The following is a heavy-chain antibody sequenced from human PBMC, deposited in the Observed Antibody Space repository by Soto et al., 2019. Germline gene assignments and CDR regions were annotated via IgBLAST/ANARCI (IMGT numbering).Heavy chain of an antibody. D-gene: IGHD3-10*01. CDR2: IWPDGGSK. CDR3: ARGRGHVWLLER. J-gene: IGHJ5*02. CDR1: GFTFSDYG. Sequence: QVQLAESGGGVVQPGRSLRLSCAASGFTFSDYGMHWVRQDPGKGLEWVAAIWPDGGSKYYADSVKGRFAVIRDNSKNTPKLQMSGLRAEDAAMYYCARGRGHVWLLERWGQGTVVTVSS. V-gene: IGHV3-33*01.